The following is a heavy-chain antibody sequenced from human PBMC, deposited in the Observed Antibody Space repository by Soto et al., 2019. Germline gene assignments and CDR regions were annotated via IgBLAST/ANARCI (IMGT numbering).Heavy chain of an antibody. V-gene: IGHV1-69*01. J-gene: IGHJ6*02. D-gene: IGHD4-17*01. CDR3: GRGLTVTFYYYYGMDV. Sequence: QVQLVQSGAEVKKPGSSVKVSCKASGGTFSSYAISWVRQAPGQGLEWIGGIIPIFGTANYAQKFQGRVTITADESTSTAYMELSSLRSEDTAVYYCGRGLTVTFYYYYGMDVWGQGTTVTVSS. CDR1: GGTFSSYA. CDR2: IIPIFGTA.